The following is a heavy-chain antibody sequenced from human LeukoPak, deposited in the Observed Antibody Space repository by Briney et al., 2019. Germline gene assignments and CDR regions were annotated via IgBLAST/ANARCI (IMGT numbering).Heavy chain of an antibody. CDR3: AKNGAYSGYDYIDY. Sequence: GGSLRPSCAASGFTFSSYAMSWVRQAPGKGLEWVSDITGSGDDTDYADSVKGRFTVSRDNSRNTLYLQINSLRAEDTAVYYCAKNGAYSGYDYIDYWGQGTLVTVSS. V-gene: IGHV3-23*01. CDR2: ITGSGDDT. D-gene: IGHD5-12*01. J-gene: IGHJ4*02. CDR1: GFTFSSYA.